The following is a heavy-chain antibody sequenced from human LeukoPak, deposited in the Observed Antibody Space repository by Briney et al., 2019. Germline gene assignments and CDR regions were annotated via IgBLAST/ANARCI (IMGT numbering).Heavy chain of an antibody. Sequence: SETLSLTCAVSGGSISSGGYSWSWIRQPPGKGLEWIGYIYHSGSTYYNPSLKSRVTISVDGSKNQFSLKLSSVTAADTAVYYCARDRGWAWFDPWGQGTLVTVSS. CDR2: IYHSGST. J-gene: IGHJ5*02. CDR3: ARDRGWAWFDP. V-gene: IGHV4-30-2*01. CDR1: GGSISSGGYS. D-gene: IGHD3-10*01.